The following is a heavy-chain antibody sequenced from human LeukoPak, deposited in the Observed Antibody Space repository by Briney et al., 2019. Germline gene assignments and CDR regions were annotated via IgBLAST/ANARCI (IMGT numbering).Heavy chain of an antibody. CDR2: ISSSSSTI. Sequence: PGGPLSLSCEASGLTFSSYRMTWVRQAPGKGLEWVSYISSSSSTIYYADSVKGRFTISRDNAKNSLYLQMNSLRAEDTAVYYCARDCSASYYYYMDVWGKGTTVTVSS. V-gene: IGHV3-48*04. CDR3: ARDCSASYYYYMDV. J-gene: IGHJ6*03. D-gene: IGHD2-15*01. CDR1: GLTFSSYR.